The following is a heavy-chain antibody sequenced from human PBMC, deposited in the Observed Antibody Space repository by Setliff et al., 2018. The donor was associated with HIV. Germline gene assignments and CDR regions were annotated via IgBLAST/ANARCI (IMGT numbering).Heavy chain of an antibody. V-gene: IGHV3-7*01. CDR3: ARWGSGSYERVFDY. J-gene: IGHJ4*02. D-gene: IGHD1-26*01. Sequence: PGGSLRLSCSASGFTFSSAWMGWVRQGPAKGLEWLDNISPDGSATYYVDSVKGRFTISRDNANNLVYLQMNSLRVEDTAVYFCARWGSGSYERVFDYWGPGTVITVSS. CDR2: ISPDGSAT. CDR1: GFTFSSAW.